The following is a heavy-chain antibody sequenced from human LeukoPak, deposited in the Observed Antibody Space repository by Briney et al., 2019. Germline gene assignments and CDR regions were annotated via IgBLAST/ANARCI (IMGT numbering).Heavy chain of an antibody. Sequence: ASVKVSCKASGYTFTSYYMHWVRQAPGQGLEWMGIINPSGGSTSYAQKFQGRVTMTTDTSTSTAYMELRSLRSDDTAVYYCARDFNPNYDYVWGSYRYTEWFDPWGQGTLVTVSS. CDR1: GYTFTSYY. V-gene: IGHV1-46*01. CDR2: INPSGGST. D-gene: IGHD3-16*02. J-gene: IGHJ5*02. CDR3: ARDFNPNYDYVWGSYRYTEWFDP.